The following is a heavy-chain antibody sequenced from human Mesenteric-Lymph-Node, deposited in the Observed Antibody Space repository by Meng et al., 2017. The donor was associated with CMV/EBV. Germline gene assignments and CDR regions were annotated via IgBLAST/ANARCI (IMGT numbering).Heavy chain of an antibody. CDR2: INHSGST. V-gene: IGHV4-34*01. CDR3: ARHQRWLKSEGGFNY. J-gene: IGHJ4*02. Sequence: QVQLQPWGAGLLKPSETPSPHCAVSGGSFSGYYWSWIRQPPGKGLEWIGEINHSGSTNYNPSLKSRVTISVDTSKNQFSLKLSSVTAADTAVYYCARHQRWLKSEGGFNYWGQGTLVTVSS. D-gene: IGHD4-23*01. CDR1: GGSFSGYY.